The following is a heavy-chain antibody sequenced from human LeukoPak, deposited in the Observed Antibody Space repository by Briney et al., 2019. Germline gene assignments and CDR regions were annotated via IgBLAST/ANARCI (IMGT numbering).Heavy chain of an antibody. CDR3: ASRIVVVTADNWFDP. CDR1: NGSISSDTYF. J-gene: IGHJ5*02. CDR2: INHSGST. V-gene: IGHV4-39*07. D-gene: IGHD2-21*02. Sequence: PSQTLSLTCTVSNGSISSDTYFWSWIRQPPGKGLEWIGEINHSGSTNYNPSLKSRVTISVDTSKNQFSLKLSSVTAADTAVYYCASRIVVVTADNWFDPWGQGTLVTVSS.